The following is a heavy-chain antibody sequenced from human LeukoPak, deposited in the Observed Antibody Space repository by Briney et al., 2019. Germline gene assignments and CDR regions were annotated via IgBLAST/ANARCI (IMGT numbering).Heavy chain of an antibody. CDR3: ARVNTIFGVDIVSLGAEFEF. Sequence: PGGSLRLSRGASGFTFSTYAMHWVRQAPGKGLECVSVISYDGTTKDYADSVKGRFTTSRDNSNDTLYLQMNSLRPEDTALYYCARVNTIFGVDIVSLGAEFEFWGQGTLVTVSS. J-gene: IGHJ4*02. D-gene: IGHD3-3*02. CDR1: GFTFSTYA. V-gene: IGHV3-30*03. CDR2: ISYDGTTK.